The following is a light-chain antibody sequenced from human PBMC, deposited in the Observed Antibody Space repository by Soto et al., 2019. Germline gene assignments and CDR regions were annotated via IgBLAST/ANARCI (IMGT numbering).Light chain of an antibody. V-gene: IGLV2-14*03. CDR2: DVT. J-gene: IGLJ1*01. CDR3: ISFTSRHIYV. CDR1: SSDVGGYNY. Sequence: QSVLTQPASVSGSPGQSITISCTGTSSDVGGYNYVSWYQQPPGRAPKLIIYDVTNRPSGISNRFSGSKSGNTASLTISGLQTEDEADYYCISFTSRHIYVFGTGTKVTVL.